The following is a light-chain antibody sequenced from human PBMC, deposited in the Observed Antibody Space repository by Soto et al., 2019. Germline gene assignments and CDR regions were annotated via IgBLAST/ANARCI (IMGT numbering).Light chain of an antibody. CDR1: QSVLYSSSNKHY. J-gene: IGKJ2*01. CDR2: WAS. Sequence: DIVMTQSPDSLAVSLGERATINCKSSQSVLYSSSNKHYLAWYQQKPGQSPKLLIYWASTRESGVPDRFSGSGSGTDFTLTISSLQAEDVAVYYCQQYYSTPYTFGRGTKLEIK. V-gene: IGKV4-1*01. CDR3: QQYYSTPYT.